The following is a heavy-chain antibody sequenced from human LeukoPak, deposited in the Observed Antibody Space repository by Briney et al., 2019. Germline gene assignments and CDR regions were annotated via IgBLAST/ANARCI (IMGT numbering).Heavy chain of an antibody. V-gene: IGHV3-7*03. J-gene: IGHJ6*02. CDR3: ARNNGMDV. Sequence: GGSLRLSCVASGFPFSSYWMTWVRQAPGKGLEWVANIKQDGSKKSYVDSVKGRFTISRDNAKNSLYLQLNSLRAEDTALYHCARNNGMDVWGQGTTVIVSS. CDR2: IKQDGSKK. CDR1: GFPFSSYW.